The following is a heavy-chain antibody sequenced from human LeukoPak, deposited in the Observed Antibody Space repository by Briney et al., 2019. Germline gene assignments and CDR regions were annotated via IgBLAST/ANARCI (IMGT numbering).Heavy chain of an antibody. CDR2: IKRDGSEK. CDR3: ARLSEMLRGPEAIYYFDY. CDR1: GFTFSSYW. Sequence: GGSLRLSCAASGFTFSSYWMSWVRQAPGKGLQWVANIKRDGSEKYYVDSVKGRFTISRDNAKNSLYLQMSSLRADDTAVYYCARLSEMLRGPEAIYYFDYWGQGNLVTVSS. J-gene: IGHJ4*02. D-gene: IGHD3-10*01. V-gene: IGHV3-7*01.